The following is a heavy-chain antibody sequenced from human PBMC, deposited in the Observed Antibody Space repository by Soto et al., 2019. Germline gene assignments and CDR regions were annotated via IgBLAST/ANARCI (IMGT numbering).Heavy chain of an antibody. V-gene: IGHV1-69*06. Sequence: SVKVSFKASGGTFSSYAISWVRQAPGQGLEWMGGIIPIFGTANYAQKFQGRVTITADKSTSTAYMELSSLRSEDTAVYYCARRPLSKGYSYGLYYFDYWGQGTLVTVSS. CDR1: GGTFSSYA. J-gene: IGHJ4*02. CDR3: ARRPLSKGYSYGLYYFDY. CDR2: IIPIFGTA. D-gene: IGHD5-18*01.